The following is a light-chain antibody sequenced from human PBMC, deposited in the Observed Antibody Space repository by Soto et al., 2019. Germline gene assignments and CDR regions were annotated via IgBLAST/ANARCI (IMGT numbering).Light chain of an antibody. Sequence: DIQMTQSPSSLSASVGDRVTITCRASQGIDNYLAWYQQKPGKVPNPLIYSASTLQSVVPSRFSVSGYGTDFTLTISSLQPEDVATYYCQKYNSAPWTFGQGTKVEIK. J-gene: IGKJ1*01. CDR2: SAS. V-gene: IGKV1-27*01. CDR3: QKYNSAPWT. CDR1: QGIDNY.